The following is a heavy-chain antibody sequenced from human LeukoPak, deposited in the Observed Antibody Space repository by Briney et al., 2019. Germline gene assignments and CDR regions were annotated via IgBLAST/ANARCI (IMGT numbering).Heavy chain of an antibody. CDR1: GFTFSSYE. V-gene: IGHV3-48*03. CDR3: ARERGKDGDYEIDY. Sequence: GGSLRLSCAASGFTFSSYEMNWVRQAPGKGLEWVSYISSSGSTIYYADSVKGRFTISRDNAKNSLYLQMNSLRAEDTAVYYCARERGKDGDYEIDYWGQGTLVTVSS. D-gene: IGHD4-17*01. CDR2: ISSSGSTI. J-gene: IGHJ4*02.